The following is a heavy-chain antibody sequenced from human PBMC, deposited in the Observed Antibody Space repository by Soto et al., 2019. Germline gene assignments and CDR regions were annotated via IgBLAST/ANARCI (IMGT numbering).Heavy chain of an antibody. CDR3: ARQTGGFGYYFDY. CDR1: GGSISSSSYY. J-gene: IGHJ4*02. Sequence: QLQLQESGPGLVKPSETLSLTCTVSGGSISSSSYYWGWIRQAPGKEPEWIGAIYHSGSSYYHPSLKGRVTISVDTSKNQFSLRLTSLTAADTAVYFCARQTGGFGYYFDYSGQGTLVTVSS. D-gene: IGHD3-16*01. CDR2: IYHSGSS. V-gene: IGHV4-39*01.